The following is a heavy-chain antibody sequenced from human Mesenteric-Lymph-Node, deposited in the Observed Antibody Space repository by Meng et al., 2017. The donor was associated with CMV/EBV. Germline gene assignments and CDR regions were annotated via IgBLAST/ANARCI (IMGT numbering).Heavy chain of an antibody. V-gene: IGHV4-39*07. J-gene: IGHJ4*02. D-gene: IGHD6-13*01. CDR3: ARVNSPFVQIAAFDY. Sequence: SETLSLTCTVSGGSISSSNYYWGWIRQPPGKGLEWIGSIHYSGSTFYTPSLKSRVTISIDTSKNQFSLKLSSVTAADTAVYYCARVNSPFVQIAAFDYWGQGTLVTVSS. CDR2: IHYSGST. CDR1: GGSISSSNYY.